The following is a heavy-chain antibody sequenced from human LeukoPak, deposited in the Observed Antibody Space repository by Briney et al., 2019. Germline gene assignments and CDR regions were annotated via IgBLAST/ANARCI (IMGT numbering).Heavy chain of an antibody. CDR2: FHYSGTT. CDR1: GGSISTYS. Sequence: SESLSLTCTVAGGSISTYSSSWVRQPPGKGLEWIGYFHYSGTTNYNPSLKSRVTISVDTSKNQFSLKLSSVTAADTAVYYCARVDANWGVVDYWGQGTLVTVSS. CDR3: ARVDANWGVVDY. J-gene: IGHJ4*02. V-gene: IGHV4-59*01. D-gene: IGHD7-27*01.